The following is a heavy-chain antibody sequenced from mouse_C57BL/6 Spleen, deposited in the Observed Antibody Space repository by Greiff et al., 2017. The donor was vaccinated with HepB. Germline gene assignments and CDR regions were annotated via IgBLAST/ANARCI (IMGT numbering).Heavy chain of an antibody. Sequence: VQLQESGAELVRPGSSVKMSCKASGYTFTNYWIGWAKQRPGHGLEWIGDIYPGGGYTNYNEKFKGKATLTADKSSSTAYMQFSSLTSEDSAIYYCAREAGYGRGAYALDYWGQGTSVTVSS. CDR3: AREAGYGRGAYALDY. V-gene: IGHV1-63*01. J-gene: IGHJ4*01. CDR2: IYPGGGYT. D-gene: IGHD2-2*01. CDR1: GYTFTNYW.